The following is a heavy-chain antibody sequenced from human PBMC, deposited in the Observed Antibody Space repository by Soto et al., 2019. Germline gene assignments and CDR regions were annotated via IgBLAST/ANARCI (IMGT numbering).Heavy chain of an antibody. V-gene: IGHV1-69*01. CDR2: IIPISGTA. Sequence: QVQLVQSGAEVKKPGSSVKVSCKASGGTFSSYAISWVRQAPGQGLEWMGGIIPISGTANYTQTFQGRVRITADESTSTAYMELSSLRSEDTAVYYCARSQGSSTSLEIYYYYYYGIDVWGQGTTVTVSS. CDR3: ARSQGSSTSLEIYYYYYYGIDV. J-gene: IGHJ6*02. CDR1: GGTFSSYA. D-gene: IGHD2-2*01.